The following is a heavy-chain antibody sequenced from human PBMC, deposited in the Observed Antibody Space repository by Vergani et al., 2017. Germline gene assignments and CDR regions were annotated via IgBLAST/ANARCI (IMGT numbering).Heavy chain of an antibody. CDR3: ATLHSSGYYFDY. CDR1: GGSISRSSYY. J-gene: IGHJ4*02. V-gene: IGHV4-39*01. Sequence: LQLQESGPGLVKPSETLSLTCTVSGGSISRSSYYWGWTRQPPGKGLEWIGSIYYSGSTYYNPSLKSRVTISVDTYKNQFSLNLSSVTAADTAVYYCATLHSSGYYFDYWGQGTLVTVSS. CDR2: IYYSGST. D-gene: IGHD3-22*01.